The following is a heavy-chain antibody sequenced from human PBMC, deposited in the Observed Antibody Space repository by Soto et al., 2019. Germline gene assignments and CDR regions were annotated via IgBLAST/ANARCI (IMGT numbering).Heavy chain of an antibody. D-gene: IGHD1-1*01. CDR1: GSSFTTTRLG. CDR2: IYWDGES. Sequence: SRPTLVNPTETLTLTCTFSGSSFTTTRLGVGWTRQPPGKALEWLAIIYWDGESRYNPLLRRRLTLSEDTSKNQVVLTMTNMDPKDPATYYCAHRDSTGTTTYFDSWGQGIPVTVSS. J-gene: IGHJ4*02. CDR3: AHRDSTGTTTYFDS. V-gene: IGHV2-5*02.